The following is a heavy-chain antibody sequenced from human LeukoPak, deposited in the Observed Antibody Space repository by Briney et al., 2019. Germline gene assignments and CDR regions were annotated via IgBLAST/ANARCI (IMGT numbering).Heavy chain of an antibody. CDR3: ARYAEVYYYVDL. V-gene: IGHV3-21*01. CDR2: ISSSSTYI. J-gene: IGHJ6*03. D-gene: IGHD2-8*01. CDR1: GFTFSSYS. Sequence: PGGSLRLSCAASGFTFSSYSMNWLRQAPGKGLEWVSSISSSSTYIHYADSVKGRITTSRDDAKKSLYLQMNSLRAEDTAVYFCARYAEVYYYVDLWGTGTTVIVSS.